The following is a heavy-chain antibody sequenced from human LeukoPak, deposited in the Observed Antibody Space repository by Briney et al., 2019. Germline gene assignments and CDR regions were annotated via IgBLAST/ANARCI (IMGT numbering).Heavy chain of an antibody. D-gene: IGHD2-21*01. Sequence: GGSLRLSCAAAGFTFTDYSMNWVRQAPGKGLEWVSTISSDSGHIYYADSVKGRFTISRDNAKNSLYLQMNSLRAEDTALYHCARAKRGDWDAFDIWGQGTMVTVSS. CDR1: GFTFTDYS. J-gene: IGHJ3*02. CDR2: ISSDSGHI. CDR3: ARAKRGDWDAFDI. V-gene: IGHV3-21*04.